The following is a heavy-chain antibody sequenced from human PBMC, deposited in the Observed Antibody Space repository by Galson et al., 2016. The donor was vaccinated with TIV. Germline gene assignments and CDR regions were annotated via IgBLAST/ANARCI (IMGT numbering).Heavy chain of an antibody. V-gene: IGHV3-21*06. D-gene: IGHD2-8*02. CDR1: GFTFSGHG. J-gene: IGHJ6*02. Sequence: SLRLSCAASGFTFSGHGMNWVRQAPGKGLEWVSSISNSGDYIYYSDSMKGRFTISRDNAKNALYLQMHSLRAEDTAVYYCARIIGYWVGYYSMDVWGQGTTVTVSS. CDR3: ARIIGYWVGYYSMDV. CDR2: ISNSGDYI.